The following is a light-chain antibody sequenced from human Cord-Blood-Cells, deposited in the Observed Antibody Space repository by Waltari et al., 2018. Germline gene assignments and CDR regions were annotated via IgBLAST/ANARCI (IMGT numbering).Light chain of an antibody. CDR1: QGVSSSY. CDR2: GAS. J-gene: IGKJ5*01. V-gene: IGKV3-20*01. CDR3: QHYGISPPIT. Sequence: EIVLTQSPGTLSLSPGERATLTCRASQGVSSSYLAWYQQKPGQAPRLLIYGASSMATGIPDRFSCSGSGTDFTLTISRLEPEDFTVYYCQHYGISPPITVGHGTRLEIK.